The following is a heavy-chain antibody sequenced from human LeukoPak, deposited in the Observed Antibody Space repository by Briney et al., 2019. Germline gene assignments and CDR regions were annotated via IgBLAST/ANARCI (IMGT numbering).Heavy chain of an antibody. D-gene: IGHD5-18*01. V-gene: IGHV1-24*01. CDR1: GYTLTELS. CDR2: FDPEDGET. J-gene: IGHJ4*02. CDR3: ATEDTAMVYFDY. Sequence: ASVKVSCKVSGYTLTELSMHWVRQAPGKGLEWMGGFDPEDGETIYAQKFQGRVTMTEDTSTDTAYMELSSLRSEDTAVYYCATEDTAMVYFDYWGQGTLVTVSS.